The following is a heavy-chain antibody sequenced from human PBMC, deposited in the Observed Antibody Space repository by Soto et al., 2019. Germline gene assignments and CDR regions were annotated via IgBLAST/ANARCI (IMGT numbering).Heavy chain of an antibody. Sequence: QVQLVESGGGVVQPGRSLRLSCAASGFTFSSYPMDWVRQAPGKGLEWVAVISYDGTNEHYADSVKGRFTISRDNSKNTLYLQMHSLRAEDTAVYYCAMPCRSSSNPHYDYYGMDVWGQGTTVTVSS. CDR1: GFTFSSYP. CDR2: ISYDGTNE. J-gene: IGHJ6*02. CDR3: AMPCRSSSNPHYDYYGMDV. V-gene: IGHV3-30-3*01. D-gene: IGHD6-13*01.